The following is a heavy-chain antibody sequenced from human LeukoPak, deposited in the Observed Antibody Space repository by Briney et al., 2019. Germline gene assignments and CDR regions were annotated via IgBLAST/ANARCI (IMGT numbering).Heavy chain of an antibody. CDR1: GFTFSSYE. J-gene: IGHJ4*02. Sequence: GGSLRLSCAASGFTFSSYEMNWIRQAPGKGLEWVSYTSSSGSTKYYADSVKGRFTISRDNAKNSLYLQMNSLRAEDTAVYYCARDGGGSSSWYASFDYWGQGTLVTVSS. CDR2: TSSSGSTK. CDR3: ARDGGGSSSWYASFDY. D-gene: IGHD6-13*01. V-gene: IGHV3-48*03.